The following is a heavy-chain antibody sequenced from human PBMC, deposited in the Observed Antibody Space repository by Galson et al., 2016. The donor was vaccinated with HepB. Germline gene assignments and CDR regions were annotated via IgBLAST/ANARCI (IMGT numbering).Heavy chain of an antibody. CDR2: ITWSSGLI. CDR3: TRDPTDGYKPYTSYSFDS. V-gene: IGHV3-9*01. D-gene: IGHD5-24*01. Sequence: SLRLSCAASGFTFGEYAMHWVRQVPGKGLEWVSSITWSSGLIDYADSVRGRFTISRDNARNFLYLQKDSLTTEETAFYYCTRDPTDGYKPYTSYSFDSWGPGTLVTVSS. CDR1: GFTFGEYA. J-gene: IGHJ4*02.